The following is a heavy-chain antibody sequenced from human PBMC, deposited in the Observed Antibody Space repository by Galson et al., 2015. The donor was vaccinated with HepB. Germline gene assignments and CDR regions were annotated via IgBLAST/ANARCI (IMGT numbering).Heavy chain of an antibody. CDR3: ARDPGADKEVDY. J-gene: IGHJ4*02. CDR1: GFMFRKYG. V-gene: IGHV3-33*08. CDR2: IWNDGTNK. Sequence: SLRLSCAASGFMFRKYGMHWVRQAPGKGLEWVAVIWNDGTNKDYADSVKGRFIISRDNSKNTLYLQMNSLRAEDTAVYFCARDPGADKEVDYWGQGTLVTVSS.